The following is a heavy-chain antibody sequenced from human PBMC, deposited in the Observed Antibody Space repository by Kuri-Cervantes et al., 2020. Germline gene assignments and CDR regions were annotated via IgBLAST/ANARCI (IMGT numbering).Heavy chain of an antibody. CDR3: ASLDNYNFGH. CDR2: VYKTGNT. Sequence: ESLKISCTVSGVSISRYYWSWIRQPPGKGLEWIGYVYKTGNTYYNPSLWSRLTISLDTSKNQFSLTLNSVTAADTAVYYCASLDNYNFGHWGQGTLVTVSS. CDR1: GVSISRYY. J-gene: IGHJ4*02. D-gene: IGHD5-24*01. V-gene: IGHV4-59*01.